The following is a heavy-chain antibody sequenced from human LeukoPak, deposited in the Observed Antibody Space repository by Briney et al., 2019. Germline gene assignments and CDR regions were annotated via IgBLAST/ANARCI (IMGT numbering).Heavy chain of an antibody. J-gene: IGHJ6*02. V-gene: IGHV5-51*01. CDR3: ARHPLVGAVADIYGMDV. Sequence: GESLKISCKGSGYIFTSYWIGWVRQLPGKGLEWMGIIHPGDSDTRYSPSFQGQVTISADKSISTAYLQWSSLKASDTAMYYCARHPLVGAVADIYGMDVWGQGTTVTVSS. CDR2: IHPGDSDT. CDR1: GYIFTSYW. D-gene: IGHD6-19*01.